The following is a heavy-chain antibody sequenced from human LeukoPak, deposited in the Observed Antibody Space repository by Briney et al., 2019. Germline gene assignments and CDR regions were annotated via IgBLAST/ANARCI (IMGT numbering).Heavy chain of an antibody. CDR1: GGSISSYY. J-gene: IGHJ6*03. D-gene: IGHD3-22*01. CDR3: ASAKYYDSSGYYDPYYYYYYMDV. Sequence: SETLSLTCTVSGGSISSYYWSWIRQPPGKGLEWIGYIYYSGSTNYNPSLKSRVTISVDTSKNRFSLKLSSVTAADTAVYYCASAKYYDSSGYYDPYYYYYYMDVWGKGTTVTVSS. CDR2: IYYSGST. V-gene: IGHV4-59*01.